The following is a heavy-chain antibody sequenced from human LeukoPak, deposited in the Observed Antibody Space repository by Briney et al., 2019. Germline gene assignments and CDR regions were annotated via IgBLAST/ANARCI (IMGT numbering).Heavy chain of an antibody. CDR1: GFTFSSYA. V-gene: IGHV3-23*01. J-gene: IGHJ4*02. CDR3: AKASPRRRNLDY. D-gene: IGHD2/OR15-2a*01. CDR2: ISGSGGST. Sequence: GPLRLSCAASGFTFSSYAMSWVRQAPGKGLEWVSAISGSGGSTYYADSVKGWFTVSRDNSKNTLYLQMNSLRAEDTAVYYCAKASPRRRNLDYWGQGTLVTVSS.